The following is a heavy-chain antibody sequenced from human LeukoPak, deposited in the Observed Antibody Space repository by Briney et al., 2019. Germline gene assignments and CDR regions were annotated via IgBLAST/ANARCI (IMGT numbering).Heavy chain of an antibody. V-gene: IGHV3-48*01. Sequence: GGSLRLSCAASGFTFSSYSMNWVRQALGKGLEWVSYISSSSSTIYYADSVKGRFTMSRDNAKNSLYLHMNRVRAEETEVYYCAKETDGANLDCWGQGTLVTVSS. J-gene: IGHJ4*02. CDR3: AKETDGANLDC. D-gene: IGHD5-24*01. CDR1: GFTFSSYS. CDR2: ISSSSSTI.